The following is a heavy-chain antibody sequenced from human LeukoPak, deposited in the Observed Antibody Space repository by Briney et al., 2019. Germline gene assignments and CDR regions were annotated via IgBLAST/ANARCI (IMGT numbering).Heavy chain of an antibody. CDR1: GGSISSYY. J-gene: IGHJ4*02. CDR2: IYYSGST. Sequence: SETLSLTCTVSGGSISSYYWSWIRQPPGKGLEWIGYIYYSGSTNYNPSLKSRVTISVDTSKNQFSLKLSSVTAADTAVYYCARGRLELRANLFDYWGQGTLVTVSS. CDR3: ARGRLELRANLFDY. D-gene: IGHD1-7*01. V-gene: IGHV4-59*01.